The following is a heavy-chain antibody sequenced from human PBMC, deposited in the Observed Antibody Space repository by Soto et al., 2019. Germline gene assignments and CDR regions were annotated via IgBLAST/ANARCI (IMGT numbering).Heavy chain of an antibody. V-gene: IGHV4-30-4*08. CDR3: AREDDGGDSLDV. CDR1: GDSISSDYYH. Sequence: QVQLQQSDPGLVKPSQTLSLTCTVSGDSISSDYYHWTWIRQSPGKGLEWIGYIHHSGRILYNPSLKSRVTISVDTSKNQFALHLTSVTAADTAVYFCAREDDGGDSLDVWGQGTTVTVSS. J-gene: IGHJ6*02. D-gene: IGHD2-21*02. CDR2: IHHSGRI.